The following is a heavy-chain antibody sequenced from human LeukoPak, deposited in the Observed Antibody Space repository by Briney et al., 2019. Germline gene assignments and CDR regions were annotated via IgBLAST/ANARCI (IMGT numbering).Heavy chain of an antibody. Sequence: GGSLRLSCAASGFSFSSYNMDWVRQAPGKGLEWVAFIRYDASTKYYGDSVKGRFTISSDNSKSTLYLQMNSLSAEDTAVYYCAKRYAENVDYWGQGTLVAVSS. CDR2: IRYDASTK. V-gene: IGHV3-30*02. D-gene: IGHD2-8*01. J-gene: IGHJ4*02. CDR3: AKRYAENVDY. CDR1: GFSFSSYN.